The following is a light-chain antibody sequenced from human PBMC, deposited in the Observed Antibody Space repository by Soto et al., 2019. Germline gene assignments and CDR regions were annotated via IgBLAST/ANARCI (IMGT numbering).Light chain of an antibody. CDR3: QEYNNWPPMNT. J-gene: IGKJ2*01. CDR2: GAS. Sequence: EIVMTQSPATLSASPGERATLSCTASQSVSSNLAWYQQKPGQAPRLLIYGASTRATGIPARFSGSGSGTEFALTISSRESEDFAVYYCQEYNNWPPMNTFGQGAKLEIK. V-gene: IGKV3-15*01. CDR1: QSVSSN.